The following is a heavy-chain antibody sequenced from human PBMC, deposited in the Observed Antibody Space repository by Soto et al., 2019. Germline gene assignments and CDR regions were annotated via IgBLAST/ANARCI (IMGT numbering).Heavy chain of an antibody. CDR1: GYTLTSNY. CDR2: INPRDGST. V-gene: IGHV1-46*01. CDR3: ARGSAGVTAVLDY. Sequence: QVQLMQSGAELKKPGASVKLSCKASGYTLTSNYLHWVRQAPGQGLEWMAMINPRDGSTSYAQKFQGRVTVTRDTSTSFVYMELSSLRFEDTAVYYCARGSAGVTAVLDYWGQGTLVTVSS. J-gene: IGHJ4*02. D-gene: IGHD2-21*02.